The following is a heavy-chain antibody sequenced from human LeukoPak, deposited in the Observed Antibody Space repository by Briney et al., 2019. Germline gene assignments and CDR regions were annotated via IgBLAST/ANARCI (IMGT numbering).Heavy chain of an antibody. CDR1: GFTVSSNY. D-gene: IGHD6-6*01. CDR2: IYSGGNT. Sequence: GGSLRLSCAVSGFTVSSNYMSWVRQAPGKGLEWVSVIYSGGNTYYADSVKGRFTISRDNSKNTLYLQMNSLRAEDTAVYYCAKNLLYSSSGDFDYWGQGTLVTVSS. CDR3: AKNLLYSSSGDFDY. J-gene: IGHJ4*02. V-gene: IGHV3-53*01.